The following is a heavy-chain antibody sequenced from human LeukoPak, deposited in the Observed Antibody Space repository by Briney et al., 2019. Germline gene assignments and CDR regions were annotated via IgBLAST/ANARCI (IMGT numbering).Heavy chain of an antibody. CDR2: ISYDGSNK. D-gene: IGHD5/OR15-5a*01. Sequence: GSLRLSCAASGFTFSSYAMHWVRQAPGKGLEWVAVISYDGSNKYYADSVKGRFTISRDNSKNTLYLQMNSLRAEDTAVYYCARGLRDYYYYMDVWGKGTTVTASS. J-gene: IGHJ6*03. CDR3: ARGLRDYYYYMDV. V-gene: IGHV3-30*01. CDR1: GFTFSSYA.